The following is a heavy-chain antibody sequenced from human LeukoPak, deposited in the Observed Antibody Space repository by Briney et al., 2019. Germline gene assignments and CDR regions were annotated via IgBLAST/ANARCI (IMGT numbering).Heavy chain of an antibody. CDR2: ACGSGGTT. CDR1: GFTFSSYA. J-gene: IGHJ4*02. Sequence: PGGSLRLSCAASGFTFSSYAMTWVRQAPGKGLEWVSAACGSGGTTYYAPSVKGRFTISRDNSKNTLYLQMNSLRAEDTAVYYCARDFGIAVAGTSDYWGQGTLVTVSS. V-gene: IGHV3-23*01. CDR3: ARDFGIAVAGTSDY. D-gene: IGHD6-19*01.